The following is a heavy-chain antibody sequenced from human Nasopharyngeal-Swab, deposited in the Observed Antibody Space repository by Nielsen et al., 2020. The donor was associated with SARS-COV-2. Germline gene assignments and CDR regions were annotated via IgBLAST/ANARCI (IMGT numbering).Heavy chain of an antibody. CDR3: ASSSMADDAFDI. D-gene: IGHD5-24*01. CDR2: INPNSGGT. CDR1: GYTFTGYY. Sequence: ASVKVSCNASGYTFTGYYMHWVRQAPGQGLEWMGWINPNSGGTNYAQKFQGRVTMTRDTSISTAYMELSRLRSDDTAVYYCASSSMADDAFDIWGQGTMVTVSS. J-gene: IGHJ3*02. V-gene: IGHV1-2*02.